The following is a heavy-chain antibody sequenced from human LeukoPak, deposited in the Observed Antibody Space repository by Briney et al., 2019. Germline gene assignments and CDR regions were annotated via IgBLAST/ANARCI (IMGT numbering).Heavy chain of an antibody. J-gene: IGHJ4*02. Sequence: GRSLRLSCAASGFTFSSYTMNWVRQAPGKGLEWVSSISGNDVYIYYADSVKGRFTISRDNAKNSVYLQMSSLRVEDAALYYCARDQQGIALDFGLGRGRGTRVTVSS. D-gene: IGHD6-13*01. CDR1: GFTFSSYT. V-gene: IGHV3-21*01. CDR3: ARDQQGIALDFGLG. CDR2: ISGNDVYI.